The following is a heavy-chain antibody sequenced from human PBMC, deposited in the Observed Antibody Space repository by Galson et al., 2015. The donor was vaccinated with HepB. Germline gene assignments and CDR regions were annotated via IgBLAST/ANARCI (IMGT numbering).Heavy chain of an antibody. J-gene: IGHJ5*02. CDR1: GFIFRNHD. CDR3: AKYDFWSGGWFDP. V-gene: IGHV3-23*01. CDR2: ISGNGDAT. Sequence: SLRLSCAASGFIFRNHDMSWVRQAPGKGLEWVSGISGNGDATYFADSVKGRFTISRDNSKNTLYLQMNSLRAEDTAVYYCAKYDFWSGGWFDPWGQGTLVTVSS. D-gene: IGHD3-3*01.